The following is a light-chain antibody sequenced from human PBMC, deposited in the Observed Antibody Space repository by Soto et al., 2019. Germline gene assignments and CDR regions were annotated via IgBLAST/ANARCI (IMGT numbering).Light chain of an antibody. CDR3: GTWDSSLSAYV. V-gene: IGLV1-47*02. J-gene: IGLJ1*01. CDR2: SSS. CDR1: TSNIGSNA. Sequence: QSVLTQPPSASGTPGQRVTISCSGSTSNIGSNAVYWYQQVPGTAPKLLIQSSSQRPSGVPDRFSGSKSGTSASLAISGLRSEDEADYYCGTWDSSLSAYVFGTGTKVTVL.